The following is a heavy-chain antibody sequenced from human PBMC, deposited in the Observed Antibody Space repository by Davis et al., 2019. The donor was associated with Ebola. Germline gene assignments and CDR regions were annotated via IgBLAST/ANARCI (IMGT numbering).Heavy chain of an antibody. V-gene: IGHV1-18*04. Sequence: AASVKVSCKASGYTFTSYGITWVRQAPGQGLEWMGWINPHNGNTNYAQNVQGRVTMTTDTSTSTAYMEVGILRSDDTAVYYCARGRAMGDYWGQGTLVTVSS. D-gene: IGHD5-18*01. CDR3: ARGRAMGDY. CDR2: INPHNGNT. CDR1: GYTFTSYG. J-gene: IGHJ4*02.